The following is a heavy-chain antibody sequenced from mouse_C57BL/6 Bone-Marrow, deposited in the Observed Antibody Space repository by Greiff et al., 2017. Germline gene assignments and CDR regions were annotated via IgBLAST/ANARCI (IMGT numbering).Heavy chain of an antibody. CDR2: IDPSDSET. Sequence: QVQLQQPGAELVRPGSSVKLSCKASGYTFTSYWMHWVKQRPIQGLEWIGNIDPSDSETHYNQKFKDKATLTVDKSSSTAYMQLSSLTSEDSAVYYCASGLYYYGNNFDYWGQGTTLTVSS. D-gene: IGHD1-1*01. CDR3: ASGLYYYGNNFDY. CDR1: GYTFTSYW. J-gene: IGHJ2*01. V-gene: IGHV1-52*01.